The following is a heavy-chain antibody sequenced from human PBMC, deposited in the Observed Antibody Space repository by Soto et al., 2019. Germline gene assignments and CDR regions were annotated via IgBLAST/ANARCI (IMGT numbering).Heavy chain of an antibody. V-gene: IGHV3-23*01. Sequence: EVQLLGSGGGLVQPGGSLRLSGAASGFPFSSMALSWVRRPPGKGFEWVSAASGSGYDTYYADSVEGRFTISRDNSANTLYLQMNSLRAEDTAVYFCANGIGYAFDIWGQGTMVTVSS. CDR3: ANGIGYAFDI. CDR2: ASGSGYDT. J-gene: IGHJ3*02. CDR1: GFPFSSMA.